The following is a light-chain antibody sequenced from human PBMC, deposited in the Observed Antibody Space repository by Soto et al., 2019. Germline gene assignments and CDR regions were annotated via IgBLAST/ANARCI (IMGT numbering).Light chain of an antibody. V-gene: IGKV3-15*01. CDR3: QQYNNWPQT. CDR1: QSVGSS. CDR2: GAS. J-gene: IGKJ1*01. Sequence: EIVMTQSPATLSVSPGERATLSCRASQSVGSSLAWYQQKPGQAPRLLIYGASTRATGIPARFSGSGSGTEFTLTISSLQSEDFAVYYCQQYNNWPQTFGQGTMVEIK.